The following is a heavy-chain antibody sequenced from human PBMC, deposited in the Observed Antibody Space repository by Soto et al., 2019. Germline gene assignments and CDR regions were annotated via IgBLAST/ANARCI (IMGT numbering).Heavy chain of an antibody. D-gene: IGHD1-26*01. J-gene: IGHJ4*02. V-gene: IGHV1-18*01. CDR1: GYTFTSYG. CDR2: ISAYNGNT. CDR3: ARDLIVGDTPTYYFDY. Sequence: QVQLVQSGAEVKKPGAAVKVSCKASGYTFTSYGISCVRQAPGQGLEWMGWISAYNGNTNSAQTLQGRVYMTTDTSTRKAYIELRSLRSVDTAVYYSARDLIVGDTPTYYFDYWRQGTLVTVS.